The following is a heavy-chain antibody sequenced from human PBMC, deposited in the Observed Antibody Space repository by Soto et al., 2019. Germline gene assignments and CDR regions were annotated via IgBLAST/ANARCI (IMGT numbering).Heavy chain of an antibody. CDR1: GYTFTCHY. Sequence: GASVKVSCKTSGYTFTCHYIHWARQAPQQGPEWMGEIGPESGATRYAQKFRGRVTMTMDTSITTVYMELKNLSPDDTAVYYCGRGRSGQIVVFYWGQGTPVTVSS. CDR3: GRGRSGQIVVFY. V-gene: IGHV1-2*02. D-gene: IGHD1-26*01. J-gene: IGHJ4*02. CDR2: IGPESGAT.